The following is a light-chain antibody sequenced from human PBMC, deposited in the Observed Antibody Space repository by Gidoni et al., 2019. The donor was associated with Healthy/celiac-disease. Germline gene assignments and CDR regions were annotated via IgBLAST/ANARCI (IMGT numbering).Light chain of an antibody. Sequence: IELKQSPGTLSLSPGERATLSCRASQSVSSSYLAWYQQKPGQAPMLLIYGASIRATGIPDRFSGSGSGTYFTLTISRLDPEYFAVYYCQQYGSPLTFGGGTKVEIK. CDR2: GAS. V-gene: IGKV3-20*01. CDR1: QSVSSSY. J-gene: IGKJ4*01. CDR3: QQYGSPLT.